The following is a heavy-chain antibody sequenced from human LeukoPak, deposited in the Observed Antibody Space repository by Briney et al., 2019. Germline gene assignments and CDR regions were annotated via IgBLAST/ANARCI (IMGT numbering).Heavy chain of an antibody. CDR3: ARVFDY. CDR2: IYYSGST. J-gene: IGHJ4*02. Sequence: SETLSLTCTVSGGSLSSYYWSWVRQPAGKGLEWIGRIYYSGSTYYNPSLKSRVTISVDTSKNQFSLKLSSVTAADTAVYYCARVFDYWGQGTLVTVSS. V-gene: IGHV4-59*05. CDR1: GGSLSSYY. D-gene: IGHD3-10*01.